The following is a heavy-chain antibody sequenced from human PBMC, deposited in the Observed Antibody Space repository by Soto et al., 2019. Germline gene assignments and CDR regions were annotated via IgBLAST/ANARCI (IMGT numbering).Heavy chain of an antibody. V-gene: IGHV1-69*13. CDR1: GGTFNNYP. D-gene: IGHD5-12*01. CDR3: ARGRGYSGDDHYYYFDMDV. J-gene: IGHJ6*02. CDR2: SIPIFGTA. Sequence: SVKVSCKASGGTFNNYPITWVRQAPGEGLEWMGGSIPIFGTANYAQKFQGRVTISVDESTSTAYMELSSLRSEDTAVYYCARGRGYSGDDHYYYFDMDVWGQGATVTVSS.